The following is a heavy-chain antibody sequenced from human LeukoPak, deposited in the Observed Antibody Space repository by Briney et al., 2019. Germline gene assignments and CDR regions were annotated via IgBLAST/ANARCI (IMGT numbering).Heavy chain of an antibody. J-gene: IGHJ4*02. CDR3: VILYDWDH. V-gene: IGHV3-30*04. D-gene: IGHD3-16*01. CDR2: ISYDGSNK. Sequence: GGSLRLSCAASGFTFSSYAMHWVRQAPGKGLEWVAVISYDGSNKYYADSVKGRFTISRDNSKNTLYLQMNSLRAEDTAVYYCVILYDWDHWGQGTLVTVSS. CDR1: GFTFSSYA.